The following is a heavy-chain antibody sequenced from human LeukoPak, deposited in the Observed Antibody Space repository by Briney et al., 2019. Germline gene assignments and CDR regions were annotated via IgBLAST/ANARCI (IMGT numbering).Heavy chain of an antibody. J-gene: IGHJ6*02. CDR2: IYYSGST. V-gene: IGHV4-39*07. CDR1: GGSISSSSYY. CDR3: ARVARDSSGYYAGDYYYGMDV. D-gene: IGHD3-22*01. Sequence: SETLSLTCTVSGGSISSSSYYWGWIRQPPGKGLEWIGSIYYSGSTYYNPSLKSRVTISVDTSKNQFSLKLSSVTAADTAVYYCARVARDSSGYYAGDYYYGMDVWGQGTTVTVS.